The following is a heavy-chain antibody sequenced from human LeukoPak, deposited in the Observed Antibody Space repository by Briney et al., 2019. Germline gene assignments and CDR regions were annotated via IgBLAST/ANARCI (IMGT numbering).Heavy chain of an antibody. CDR2: ISGSGGST. D-gene: IGHD3-3*01. V-gene: IGHV3-23*01. J-gene: IGHJ4*02. CDR3: AKDGSSTIFGVVIISHFDY. CDR1: GFTFSSYA. Sequence: GGSLRLXCAASGFTFSSYAMSWVRQAPGKGLEWVSAISGSGGSTYYADSVKGRFTISRDNSKNTLYLQMNSLRAEDTAVYYCAKDGSSTIFGVVIISHFDYWGQGTLVTVSS.